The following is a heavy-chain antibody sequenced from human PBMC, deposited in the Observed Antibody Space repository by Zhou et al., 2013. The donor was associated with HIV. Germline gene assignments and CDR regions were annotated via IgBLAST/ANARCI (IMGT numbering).Heavy chain of an antibody. CDR2: IIPMFGTV. D-gene: IGHD4-17*01. CDR3: ARSAFYGDQDYHYSDVMDV. V-gene: IGHV1-69*13. J-gene: IGHJ6*01. CDR1: GYTFTTYE. Sequence: QVRLVQSGGDVKKPGASVKVSCKASGYTFTTYEINWVRQTSGQGLEWMGRIIPMFGTVNYTQKFQGRVTITADESTKTAYTELSSLRSEDTAIYYCARSAFYGDQDYHYSDVMDVWGQGTTVIVSS.